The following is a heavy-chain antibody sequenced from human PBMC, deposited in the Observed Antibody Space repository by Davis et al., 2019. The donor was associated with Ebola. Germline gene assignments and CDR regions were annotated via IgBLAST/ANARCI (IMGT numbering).Heavy chain of an antibody. V-gene: IGHV3-43*01. Sequence: PGGSLRLSCEASGFTFDAHTMHWVRQVPGKGLEWVFLITWDGGTTHYEDSLQGRFITSRDNNENALYLQINTLRIEDTALYHCVRGGRTAGTLLDFWGPGTQVTVSA. CDR2: ITWDGGTT. CDR3: VRGGRTAGTLLDF. CDR1: GFTFDAHT. J-gene: IGHJ4*02. D-gene: IGHD6-13*01.